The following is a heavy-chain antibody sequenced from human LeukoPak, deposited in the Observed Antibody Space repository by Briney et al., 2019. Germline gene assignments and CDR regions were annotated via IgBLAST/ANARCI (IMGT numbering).Heavy chain of an antibody. CDR2: ITSGGGST. D-gene: IGHD3-10*01. J-gene: IGHJ4*02. CDR1: GFTFSSYA. Sequence: SGGSLRLSCAASGFTFSSYAMSWVRQAPGKGLEWVSAITSGGGSTYYADSVKGRFTISRDNSKNTLDLQMNSLRVEDTAVYYCAKKGGSGLHYFDSWGQGTLVTVAS. V-gene: IGHV3-23*01. CDR3: AKKGGSGLHYFDS.